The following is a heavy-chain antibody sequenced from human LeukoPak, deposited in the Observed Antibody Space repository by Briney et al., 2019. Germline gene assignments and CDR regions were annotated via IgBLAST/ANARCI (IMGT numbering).Heavy chain of an antibody. CDR1: GFTFSSYA. Sequence: QPGGSLTLSCAASGFTFSSYAMSWVRQPPGKGLEWVSAISGSGGSTYYADSVKGRFTISRDNAKNSLYLQMNSLRAEDTALYYCARSGLYGGYVSYWGQGTLVTVSS. CDR2: ISGSGGST. D-gene: IGHD5-12*01. V-gene: IGHV3-23*01. CDR3: ARSGLYGGYVSY. J-gene: IGHJ4*02.